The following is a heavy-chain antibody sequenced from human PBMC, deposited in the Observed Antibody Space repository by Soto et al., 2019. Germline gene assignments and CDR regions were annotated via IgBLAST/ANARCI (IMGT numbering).Heavy chain of an antibody. D-gene: IGHD5-18*01. CDR2: ISAYNGNT. CDR1: GYTFTSYG. V-gene: IGHV1-18*01. J-gene: IGHJ4*02. CDR3: ASSLLVGYGLEGESD. Sequence: QVQLVQSGAEVKKPGASVKVSCKASGYTFTSYGISWVRQAPGQGLEWMGWISAYNGNTNYAQKLQGRVTMTTDTPTSTAYMELRSLRSEDTAVYYCASSLLVGYGLEGESDWGQGTLVTVSS.